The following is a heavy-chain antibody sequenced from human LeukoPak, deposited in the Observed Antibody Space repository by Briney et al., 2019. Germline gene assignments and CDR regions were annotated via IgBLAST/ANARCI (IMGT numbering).Heavy chain of an antibody. CDR2: IYSSGST. V-gene: IGHV3-53*01. CDR1: GFTVSSNY. CDR3: ASRIATAGSIDY. J-gene: IGHJ4*02. Sequence: GGSLTLSCAASGFTVSSNYMSWVRHAPGKGLGWVSVIYSSGSTYYADSVKGRFTISRDNSKNTLHLQMNTLRAEDTAVYYCASRIATAGSIDYWGQGTLVTVSS. D-gene: IGHD6-13*01.